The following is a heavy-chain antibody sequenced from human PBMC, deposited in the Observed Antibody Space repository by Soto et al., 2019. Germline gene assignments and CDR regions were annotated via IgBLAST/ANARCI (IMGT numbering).Heavy chain of an antibody. D-gene: IGHD6-13*01. CDR3: ARHLRSGPAAGTRVLDY. J-gene: IGHJ4*02. CDR2: IYYSGST. Sequence: QLQLQESGPGLVKPSETLSLTCTVSGGSISSSSYSWGWIRQPPEKGLEWIGSIYYSGSTYYNPSLKSRVPMSVETSKTQASMKLSSGTAADTAVYYCARHLRSGPAAGTRVLDYWGQGTLVTVSS. V-gene: IGHV4-39*01. CDR1: GGSISSSSYS.